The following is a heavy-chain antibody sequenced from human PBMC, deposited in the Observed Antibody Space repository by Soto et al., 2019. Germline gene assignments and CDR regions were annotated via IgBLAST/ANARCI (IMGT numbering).Heavy chain of an antibody. CDR3: ARDHRYCSGSSCRPYFYYYGMDV. V-gene: IGHV3-21*01. CDR1: GFTFNSYS. J-gene: IGHJ6*02. Sequence: LRLSCAASGFTFNSYSVNWVRQAPGRGLEWVSAISGTGDYIYYADSVKGRFTISRDNAKSSLHLQMNSLGAEDTAVYYCARDHRYCSGSSCRPYFYYYGMDVWGQGTTVTVSS. CDR2: ISGTGDYI. D-gene: IGHD2-15*01.